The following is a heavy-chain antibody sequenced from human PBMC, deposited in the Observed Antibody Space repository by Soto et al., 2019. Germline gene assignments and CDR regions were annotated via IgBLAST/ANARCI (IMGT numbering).Heavy chain of an antibody. CDR3: ARDRPPLAYCGGYCSSGDAFDI. D-gene: IGHD2-21*02. V-gene: IGHV3-33*01. CDR2: IWYDGSNK. Sequence: QVQLVESGGGVVQPGRSLRLSCAASGFTFSSYGMHWVRQAPGKGLEWVAVIWYDGSNKYYADSVKGRFTISRDNSKNTLYLQMNSLRAEDTAVYYCARDRPPLAYCGGYCSSGDAFDIWGQGTMVTVSS. CDR1: GFTFSSYG. J-gene: IGHJ3*02.